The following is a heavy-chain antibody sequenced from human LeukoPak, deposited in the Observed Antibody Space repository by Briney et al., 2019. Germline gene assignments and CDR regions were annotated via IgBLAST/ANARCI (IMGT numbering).Heavy chain of an antibody. D-gene: IGHD3-16*01. V-gene: IGHV4-59*12. Sequence: PSETLSLTCSVSGGSISDYFWGWIRQPPGKGLEWIGHVYYIGKPTCSPSLESRVSISVDTSKNQFSLELTSVTAADTAVYYCARRFRTGGDLHHDAYDVWGQGTVATVSS. CDR1: GGSISDYF. J-gene: IGHJ3*01. CDR3: ARRFRTGGDLHHDAYDV. CDR2: VYYIGKP.